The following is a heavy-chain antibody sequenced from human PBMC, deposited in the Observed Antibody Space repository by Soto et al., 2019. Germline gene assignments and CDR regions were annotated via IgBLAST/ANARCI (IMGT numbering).Heavy chain of an antibody. CDR2: TYYRSKWYN. D-gene: IGHD2-21*01. CDR1: GDSVSSNSAA. CDR3: ARDYKSENCGSVRCNSLDV. Sequence: SQTLSLTCAISGDSVSSNSAAWNWIRQSPSRGLEWLGRTYYRSKWYNDYAVSVKSRITINPDTSKNQFSLQLNSVTPEDTAVYYCARDYKSENCGSVRCNSLDVWGQGTTVTVSS. V-gene: IGHV6-1*01. J-gene: IGHJ6*02.